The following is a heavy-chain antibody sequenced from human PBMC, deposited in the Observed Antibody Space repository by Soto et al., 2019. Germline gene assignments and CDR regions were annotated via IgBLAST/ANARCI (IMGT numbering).Heavy chain of an antibody. Sequence: PGGSLRLSCAASGFTFSSYAMSWVRQAPGKGLEWVSAISGSGGSTYYADSVKGRFTISRDNSKNTLYLQMNSLRAEDTAVYYCAKDQFGYYDSSGYFDYWGQGTLVTVSS. CDR2: ISGSGGST. V-gene: IGHV3-23*01. J-gene: IGHJ4*02. CDR3: AKDQFGYYDSSGYFDY. D-gene: IGHD3-22*01. CDR1: GFTFSSYA.